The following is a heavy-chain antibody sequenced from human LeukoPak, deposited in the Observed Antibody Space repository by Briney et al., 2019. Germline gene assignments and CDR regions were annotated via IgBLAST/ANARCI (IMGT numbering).Heavy chain of an antibody. Sequence: PSETLSLTCAVSGCTITKGYSWGWIRPPPGKGLEWIGSIYHSGSFYNPSLKSRVTISVDTSTNQFPLKLSSMAAEPSTLHYCSRFDYLWETHGMDAFDIWGQGTMVTVSS. D-gene: IGHD3-16*01. CDR1: GCTITKGYS. J-gene: IGHJ3*02. V-gene: IGHV4-38-2*01. CDR3: SRFDYLWETHGMDAFDI. CDR2: IYHSGS.